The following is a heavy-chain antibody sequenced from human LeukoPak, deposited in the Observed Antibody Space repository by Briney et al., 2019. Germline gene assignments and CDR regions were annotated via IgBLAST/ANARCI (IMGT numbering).Heavy chain of an antibody. CDR3: AKDGGTVAVFYSGDY. CDR2: ISYDGSNK. D-gene: IGHD6-19*01. J-gene: IGHJ4*02. V-gene: IGHV3-30*18. Sequence: PGGSLRLSCAASGFTFSSYGMHWVRQAPGKGLEWVAVISYDGSNKYYADSVKGRFTISRDNSKNTLYLQMNSLRAEDTAVYYCAKDGGTVAVFYSGDYWGQGTLVTVSS. CDR1: GFTFSSYG.